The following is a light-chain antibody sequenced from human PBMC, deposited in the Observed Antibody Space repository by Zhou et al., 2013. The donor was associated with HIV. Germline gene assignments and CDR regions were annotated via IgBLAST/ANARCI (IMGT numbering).Light chain of an antibody. CDR3: QQANSFLSLT. CDR2: AAS. Sequence: DIQMTQSPSTLSASVGDRVTITCRASQTISNWLAWYQQKPGKAPKVLIYAASSLQSGVPSRFSGSGSGTDFTLTISSLQPEDFATYYCQQANSFLSLTFGGGTKVEIK. V-gene: IGKV1-12*02. CDR1: QTISNW. J-gene: IGKJ4*01.